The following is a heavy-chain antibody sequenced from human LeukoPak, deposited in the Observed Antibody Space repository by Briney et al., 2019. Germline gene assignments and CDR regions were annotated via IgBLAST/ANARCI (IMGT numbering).Heavy chain of an antibody. J-gene: IGHJ4*02. CDR3: ARDSSGYSGSYYRSGISGF. V-gene: IGHV1-8*01. CDR1: GYTFTSYD. D-gene: IGHD1-26*01. Sequence: ASVKVSCKASGYTFTSYDINWVRQATGQGPEWMGWMNPNSGNTGYAQKFQGRVTMTRNTSISTAYMELSSLRSEDTAVYYCARDSSGYSGSYYRSGISGFWGQGTLVTVSS. CDR2: MNPNSGNT.